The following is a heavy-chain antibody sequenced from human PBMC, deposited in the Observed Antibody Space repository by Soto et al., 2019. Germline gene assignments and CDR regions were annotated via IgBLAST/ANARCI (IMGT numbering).Heavy chain of an antibody. J-gene: IGHJ5*02. Sequence: TLSLTCAISGDSVSSNSAAWNWIRQSPSRGLEWLGRTYYRSKWYNDYAVSVKSRITINPDTSKNQFSLQLKSVTPEDTAVYYCANAGIYCRGGSGYSVWFDPWGQGTLVTVSS. CDR2: TYYRSKWYN. V-gene: IGHV6-1*01. CDR3: ANAGIYCRGGSGYSVWFDP. CDR1: GDSVSSNSAA. D-gene: IGHD2-15*01.